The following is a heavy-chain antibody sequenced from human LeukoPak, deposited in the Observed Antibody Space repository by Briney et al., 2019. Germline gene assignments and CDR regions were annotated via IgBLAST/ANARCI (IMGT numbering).Heavy chain of an antibody. Sequence: SETLSLTCTVSGGSISNYYWSWVRQPPGKGLEWIGYIYYSGSTNYNPSLKSRVTISVDTSKNQFSLKLSSVTAADTAVYYCARGPFGVVTYRFDPWGQGTLVTVSS. D-gene: IGHD3-3*01. CDR1: GGSISNYY. CDR3: ARGPFGVVTYRFDP. J-gene: IGHJ5*02. CDR2: IYYSGST. V-gene: IGHV4-59*01.